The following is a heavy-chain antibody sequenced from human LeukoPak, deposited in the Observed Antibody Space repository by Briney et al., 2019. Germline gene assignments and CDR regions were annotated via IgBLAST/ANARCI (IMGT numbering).Heavy chain of an antibody. D-gene: IGHD3-10*01. CDR1: GGSFSGYY. Sequence: SETLSLTCAVYGGSFSGYYWSWIRQPPGKGLEWIGEINHSGSTNYNPSLRSRVTKSIDTSKNQFSLKLSSVTAADTAVYYCARGRSLLWFEEWGQGSLVTVSS. J-gene: IGHJ4*02. CDR2: INHSGST. CDR3: ARGRSLLWFEE. V-gene: IGHV4-34*01.